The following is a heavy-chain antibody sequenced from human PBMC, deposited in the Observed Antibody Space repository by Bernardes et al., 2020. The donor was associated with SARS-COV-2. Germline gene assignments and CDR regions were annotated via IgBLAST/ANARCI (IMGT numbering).Heavy chain of an antibody. J-gene: IGHJ6*02. V-gene: IGHV3-53*01. CDR2: IYSDGST. CDR1: GFTFSSNY. D-gene: IGHD5-12*01. CDR3: ARDRGASYGMDV. Sequence: GSLRLSCAASGFTFSSNYMNWVRQAPGKGLEWVSVIYSDGSTSYADSVKGRFTVSRDNSKNTLYLQMNSLRAEDTAVYYCARDRGASYGMDVWGQGTTVTVSS.